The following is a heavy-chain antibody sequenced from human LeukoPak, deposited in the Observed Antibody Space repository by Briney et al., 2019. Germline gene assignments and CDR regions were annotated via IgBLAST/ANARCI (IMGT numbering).Heavy chain of an antibody. J-gene: IGHJ4*02. V-gene: IGHV3-33*01. Sequence: HTGGSLRLSCAASGFTFSNYGMHWVRQAPGKGLEWLAAIFYDGSKEHYADTVKGRFTTSRDNSKNTLYLQVNSLTADDTAVYYCARDQALYFSYGDYWGQGTLVTVSS. CDR1: GFTFSNYG. D-gene: IGHD2/OR15-2a*01. CDR3: ARDQALYFSYGDY. CDR2: IFYDGSKE.